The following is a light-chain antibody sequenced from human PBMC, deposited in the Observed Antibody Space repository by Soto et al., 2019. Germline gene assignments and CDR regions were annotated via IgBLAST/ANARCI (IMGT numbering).Light chain of an antibody. J-gene: IGLJ7*01. CDR1: SLNIGSNH. V-gene: IGLV1-51*01. CDR3: GTWDSSLSAAV. CDR2: DNS. Sequence: QPVLTQPPSVSAAPGQKVTIACSGSSLNIGSNHVSWYQLLPGTAPKLLIYDNSERPSGIPDRFSGSKSGTSATLGITGLQTGDEADYYCGTWDSSLSAAVFGGGTQLTVL.